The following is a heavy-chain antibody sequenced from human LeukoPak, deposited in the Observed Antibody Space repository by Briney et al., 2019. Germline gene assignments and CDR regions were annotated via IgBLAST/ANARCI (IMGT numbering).Heavy chain of an antibody. CDR1: GGSISSYY. CDR2: IYYSGST. CDR3: ARSDYHGSGSHTVFGAFDI. J-gene: IGHJ3*02. Sequence: SETLSLTCTVSGGSISSYYWSWIRQPPGKGLEWIGYIYYSGSTNYNPSLKSRVTISVDTSKNQFSLKLRFVTAADTAMYYCARSDYHGSGSHTVFGAFDIWGQGTTVTVSS. D-gene: IGHD3-10*01. V-gene: IGHV4-59*01.